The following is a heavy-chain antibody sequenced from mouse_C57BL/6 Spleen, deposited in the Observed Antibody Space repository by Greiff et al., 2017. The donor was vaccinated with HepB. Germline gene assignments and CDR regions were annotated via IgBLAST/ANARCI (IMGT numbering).Heavy chain of an antibody. CDR2: IYPGDGDT. CDR3: ARRSNGDYFDY. Sequence: QVQLKESGPELVKPGASVKISCKASGYAFSSSWMNWVKQRPGKGLEWIGRIYPGDGDTNYNGKFKGKATLTADKSSSTAYMQLSSLTSEDSAVYFCARRSNGDYFDYWGQGTTLTVSS. D-gene: IGHD2-5*01. J-gene: IGHJ2*01. V-gene: IGHV1-82*01. CDR1: GYAFSSSW.